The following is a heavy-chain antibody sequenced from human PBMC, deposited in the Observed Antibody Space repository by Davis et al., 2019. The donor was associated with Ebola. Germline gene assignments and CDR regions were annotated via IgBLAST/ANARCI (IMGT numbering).Heavy chain of an antibody. V-gene: IGHV4-59*01. J-gene: IGHJ6*02. D-gene: IGHD1-14*01. CDR1: GVSISAYY. Sequence: SETLSLTCIVSGVSISAYYWSWIRQSPGKGLEWIAFALYTGIISYNPSLRSSVTISADVSKNQFSLRLSSVTAADTAIYDCARDSPAVDNIDPGYYGIGVWGQGTTVTVSS. CDR3: ARDSPAVDNIDPGYYGIGV. CDR2: ALYTGII.